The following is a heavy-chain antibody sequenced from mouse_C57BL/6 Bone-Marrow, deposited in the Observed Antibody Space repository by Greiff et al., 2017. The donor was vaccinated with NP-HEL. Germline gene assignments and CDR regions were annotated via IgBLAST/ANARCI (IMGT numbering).Heavy chain of an antibody. Sequence: VQLQQSGPELVKPGASVKISCKASGYTFTDYYINWVKQRPGQGLEWIGWIFPGSGSTYYNEKFKGKATLTGDKYSSTGYMLLGSLASEDSAVYFCARHYYYMFAYWGQGTLVTVSA. CDR2: IFPGSGST. CDR3: ARHYYYMFAY. J-gene: IGHJ3*01. V-gene: IGHV1-75*01. CDR1: GYTFTDYY. D-gene: IGHD1-1*01.